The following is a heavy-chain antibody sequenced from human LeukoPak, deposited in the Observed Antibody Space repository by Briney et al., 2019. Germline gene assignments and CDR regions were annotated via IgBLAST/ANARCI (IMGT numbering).Heavy chain of an antibody. CDR1: GGSFSGYY. CDR2: INHSGST. Sequence: SETLSLTCAVYGGSFSGYYWSWIRQPPGKGLEWIGEINHSGSTNYNPSLKSRVTMSVDTSKNQFSLKLSSVTAADTAVYYCARGTEQWLGHFDYWGQGTLVTVSS. V-gene: IGHV4-34*01. J-gene: IGHJ4*02. D-gene: IGHD6-19*01. CDR3: ARGTEQWLGHFDY.